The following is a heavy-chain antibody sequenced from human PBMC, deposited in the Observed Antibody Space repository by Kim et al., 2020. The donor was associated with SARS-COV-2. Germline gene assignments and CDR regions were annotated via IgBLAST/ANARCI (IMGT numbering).Heavy chain of an antibody. CDR1: GFTFSSYG. D-gene: IGHD2-2*01. V-gene: IGHV3-30*18. CDR2: ISYDGSNK. CDR3: AKDGDIVVVPAAQRVAGYFDY. J-gene: IGHJ4*02. Sequence: GGSLRLSCAASGFTFSSYGMHWVRQAPGKGLEWVAVISYDGSNKYYADSVKGRFTISRDNSKNTLYLQMNSLRAEDTAVYYCAKDGDIVVVPAAQRVAGYFDYWGQGTLVTVSS.